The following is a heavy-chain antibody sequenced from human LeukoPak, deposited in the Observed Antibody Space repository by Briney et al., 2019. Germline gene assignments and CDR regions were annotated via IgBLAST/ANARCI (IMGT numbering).Heavy chain of an antibody. CDR3: AKVDRGYTGYYDY. Sequence: GRSLRLSCAASGFTFDDYAMHWVRQGPGKGLEWVSGISWNSVSIGYADSVKGRFTISRDNAKNSLYLQMNSLRAEDTALYYCAKVDRGYTGYYDYWGQGTLVTVSS. CDR2: ISWNSVSI. D-gene: IGHD5-12*01. J-gene: IGHJ4*02. V-gene: IGHV3-9*01. CDR1: GFTFDDYA.